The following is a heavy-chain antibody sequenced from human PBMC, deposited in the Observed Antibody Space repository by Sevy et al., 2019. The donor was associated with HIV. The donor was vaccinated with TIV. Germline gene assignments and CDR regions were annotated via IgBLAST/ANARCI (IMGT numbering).Heavy chain of an antibody. CDR2: VYWDDDK. CDR1: GFSLKTSGVG. CDR3: AHRRQTRIAAAGQYSFDY. D-gene: IGHD6-13*01. Sequence: SGPTLVNPTQTLTLTCTFSGFSLKTSGVGVGWIRQPPGKALEWLALVYWDDDKRYSPSLRSRLTITKDSSKNQVVLTMTDLDPVDTATYYCAHRRQTRIAAAGQYSFDYWGQGTLVTVSS. J-gene: IGHJ4*02. V-gene: IGHV2-5*02.